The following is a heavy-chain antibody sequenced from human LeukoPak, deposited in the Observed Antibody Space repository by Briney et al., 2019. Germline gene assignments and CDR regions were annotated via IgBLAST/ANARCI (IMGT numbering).Heavy chain of an antibody. Sequence: KPSGTLSLTCAVSGGSISSSNWWSWVRQPPGKGLEWIGEIYHSGSTKYNPSLKSRVTMSVDTSKNQFSLKLSSVTAADTAVYFCAREMSPERYFDYWGQGTLVTVSS. J-gene: IGHJ4*02. CDR2: IYHSGST. CDR1: GGSISSSNW. CDR3: AREMSPERYFDY. V-gene: IGHV4-4*02.